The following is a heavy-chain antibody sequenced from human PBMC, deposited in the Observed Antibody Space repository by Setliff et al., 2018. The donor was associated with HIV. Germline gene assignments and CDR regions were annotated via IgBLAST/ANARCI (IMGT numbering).Heavy chain of an antibody. V-gene: IGHV1-2*06. CDR1: GYTFTAYY. CDR3: ARDPGYKSSWYGAFDI. CDR2: IEPSSGGT. D-gene: IGHD6-13*01. J-gene: IGHJ3*02. Sequence: ASVKVSCKASGYTFTAYYIHWVRQAPGHELQLMGRIEPSSGGTNYIQKFQGRVTITRDTSISTAFMDLSRLRSDDTAVYYCARDPGYKSSWYGAFDIWGQGTMVTVSS.